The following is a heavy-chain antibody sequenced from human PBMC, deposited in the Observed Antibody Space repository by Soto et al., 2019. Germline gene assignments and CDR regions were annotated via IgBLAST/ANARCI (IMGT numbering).Heavy chain of an antibody. CDR2: INSGSGNT. CDR3: ARSGYSSGWYHWYFDF. CDR1: GYTCTNYG. Sequence: QVQPVQSGAEVNKPGASVTVSCKASGYTCTNYGIHWVRQAPGQSLEWLGWINSGSGNTKYSQKLQGRVTINRDTSASTAYMELSSLRSEDTAVYYCARSGYSSGWYHWYFDFWGRGTLVTVSS. V-gene: IGHV1-3*01. J-gene: IGHJ2*01. D-gene: IGHD6-19*01.